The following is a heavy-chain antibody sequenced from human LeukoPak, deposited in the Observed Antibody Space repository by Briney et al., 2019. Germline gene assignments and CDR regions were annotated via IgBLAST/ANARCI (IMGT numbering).Heavy chain of an antibody. J-gene: IGHJ3*02. Sequence: ASVKVSCKASGYTFTGYYMHWVRQAPGQGLEWVGWINPNSGGTNYAQKFQGRVTMTRDTSISTAYMELSRLRSDDTAVYYCARDSRVTIFGVVIPDAFDIWGQGTMVTVSS. D-gene: IGHD3-3*01. CDR3: ARDSRVTIFGVVIPDAFDI. V-gene: IGHV1-2*02. CDR2: INPNSGGT. CDR1: GYTFTGYY.